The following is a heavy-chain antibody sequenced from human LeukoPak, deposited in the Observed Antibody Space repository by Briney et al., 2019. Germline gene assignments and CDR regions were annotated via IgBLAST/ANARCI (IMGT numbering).Heavy chain of an antibody. J-gene: IGHJ4*02. CDR3: ARGRESKSDYVWGSYRYLLDY. CDR2: INHSGST. CDR1: GGSISSYY. Sequence: PSETLSLTCTVSGGSISSYYWSWIRQPPGKGLEWIGEINHSGSTNYNPSLKSRVTISVDTSKNQFSLKLSSVTAADTAVYYCARGRESKSDYVWGSYRYLLDYWGQGTLVTVSS. D-gene: IGHD3-16*02. V-gene: IGHV4-34*01.